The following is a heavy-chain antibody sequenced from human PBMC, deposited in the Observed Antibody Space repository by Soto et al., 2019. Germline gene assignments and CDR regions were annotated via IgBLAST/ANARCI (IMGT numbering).Heavy chain of an antibody. CDR1: HFAFNIDA. CDR2: MSGSGSSI. J-gene: IGHJ6*02. Sequence: EAHLLESGGGLVQPGESLTLSCVASHFAFNIDAMTWVRQAPGKGLEWVPSMSGSGSSIYYADSVKGRFTITRDKSKKTPYLQMNSLRAEDTAVYWCARDNWNGAYYGLDVWGQGTTVTVS. CDR3: ARDNWNGAYYGLDV. D-gene: IGHD1-20*01. V-gene: IGHV3-23*01.